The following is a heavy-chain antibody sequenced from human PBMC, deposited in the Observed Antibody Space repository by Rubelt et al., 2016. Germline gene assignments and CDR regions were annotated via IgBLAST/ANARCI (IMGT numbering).Heavy chain of an antibody. CDR3: ARLGKWSAGGVDY. D-gene: IGHD3-16*01. Sequence: QVQLQQWGAGLLKPSETLSLTCAVYGGSVSGYYWSWIRQPPGKGLEWIGSISYSGSTYYNPSLKSRVTLFVDTSKNQFSLKLNSMTAADTAVYYCARLGKWSAGGVDYWGQGTRVTVSS. CDR1: GGSVSGYY. J-gene: IGHJ4*02. V-gene: IGHV4-34*01. CDR2: ISYSGST.